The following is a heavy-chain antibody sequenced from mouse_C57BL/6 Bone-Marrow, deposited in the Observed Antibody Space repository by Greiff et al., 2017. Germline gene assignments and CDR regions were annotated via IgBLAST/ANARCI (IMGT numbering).Heavy chain of an antibody. CDR1: GYTFTSYG. J-gene: IGHJ4*01. CDR2: IYPRRGNT. V-gene: IGHV1-81*01. CDR3: AREVYYYGSSPYYYAMDY. Sequence: VQLQQSGAELARPGASVKLSCKASGYTFTSYGISWVKQRTGQGLEWIGEIYPRRGNTYYNEKFKGKATLTADKSSSTAYMELRSLTSEDSAVYFCAREVYYYGSSPYYYAMDYWGQGTSVTVSS. D-gene: IGHD1-1*01.